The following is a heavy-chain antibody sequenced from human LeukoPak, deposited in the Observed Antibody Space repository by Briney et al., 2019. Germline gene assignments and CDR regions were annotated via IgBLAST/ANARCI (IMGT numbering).Heavy chain of an antibody. D-gene: IGHD5-18*01. CDR3: ARDMIGDTAMVKGPGY. J-gene: IGHJ4*02. CDR2: IWYDGSNK. V-gene: IGHV3-33*01. CDR1: GFTFSSYG. Sequence: GGSLRLSCAASGFTFSSYGMHWVRQAPGKGLEWVAVIWYDGSNKYYADSVKGRFTISRDNSKNTLYLQMNSLRAEDTAVYYCARDMIGDTAMVKGPGYWGQGTLVTVPT.